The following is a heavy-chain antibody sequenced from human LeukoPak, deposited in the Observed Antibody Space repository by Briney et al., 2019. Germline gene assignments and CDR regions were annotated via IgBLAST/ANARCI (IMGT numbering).Heavy chain of an antibody. CDR3: ADRPSQPPIAVAGTWNWFDP. J-gene: IGHJ5*02. D-gene: IGHD6-19*01. V-gene: IGHV2-5*01. CDR2: IYWNDEK. CDR1: GFSPSTSGLG. Sequence: SGPTLVKPTQTLTLTCTFSGFSPSTSGLGVGWIRQPPGKALEWLALIYWNDEKRYRPSLKSRLTITKDTSKNQVVLTMTNMDPVDTATYYCADRPSQPPIAVAGTWNWFDPWGQGTLVTVSS.